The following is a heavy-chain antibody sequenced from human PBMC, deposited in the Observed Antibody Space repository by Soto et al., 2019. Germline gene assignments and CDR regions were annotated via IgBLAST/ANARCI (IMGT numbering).Heavy chain of an antibody. CDR3: AKDQGSSWYEIDY. CDR2: ISNDGST. J-gene: IGHJ4*02. D-gene: IGHD6-13*01. CDR1: GFSFSTYV. Sequence: GGSLRLSCAASGFSFSTYVMHWVRQAPGKGLEWVAFISNDGSTYYADSVKGRFTISRDNSKNTLYLQMNSLRAEDTAVYYCAKDQGSSWYEIDYWGQGTLVTVSS. V-gene: IGHV3-30*18.